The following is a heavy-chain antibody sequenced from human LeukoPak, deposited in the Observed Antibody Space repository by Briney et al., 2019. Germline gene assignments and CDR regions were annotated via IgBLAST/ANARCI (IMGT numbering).Heavy chain of an antibody. CDR1: GYSISSGFY. CDR2: VYHSEST. CDR3: ARVYGGYYYYMDV. Sequence: PSETLSLTCVVSGYSISSGFYWGWIRQPPGKGVEWIGSVYHSESTYYNPSLKSRVTISVDTSKNHFSLNLRSVTAADTAVYYCARVYGGYYYYMDVWGKGTTVTVSS. J-gene: IGHJ6*03. D-gene: IGHD5/OR15-5a*01. V-gene: IGHV4-38-2*01.